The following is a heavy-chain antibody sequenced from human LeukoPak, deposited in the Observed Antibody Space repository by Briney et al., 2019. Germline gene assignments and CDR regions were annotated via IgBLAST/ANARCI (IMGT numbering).Heavy chain of an antibody. CDR3: ARDRHSPIWFGELSYFDY. J-gene: IGHJ4*02. D-gene: IGHD3-10*01. CDR2: ISGSGGST. V-gene: IGHV3-23*01. CDR1: GFTFSSYA. Sequence: GGSLRLSCAASGFTFSSYAMSWVRQAPGKGLEWVSAISGSGGSTYYADSVKGRFTISRDNAKNSLYLQMNSLRAEDTAVYYCARDRHSPIWFGELSYFDYWGQGTLVTVSS.